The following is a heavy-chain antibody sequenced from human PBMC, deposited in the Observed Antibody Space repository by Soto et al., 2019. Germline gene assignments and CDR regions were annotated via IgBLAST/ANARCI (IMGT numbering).Heavy chain of an antibody. J-gene: IGHJ6*03. D-gene: IGHD2-2*01. V-gene: IGHV1-58*01. CDR3: AGNSPLGPAARTYYYYCMDV. CDR1: GFTFTSSA. Sequence: SVKVSCKASGFTFTSSAVQWVRQARGQRLEWIGWIVVGSGNTNYAQKFQERVTITRDMSTSTAYMELSSLRSEDTAVYYCAGNSPLGPAARTYYYYCMDVWGKGTTVTVSS. CDR2: IVVGSGNT.